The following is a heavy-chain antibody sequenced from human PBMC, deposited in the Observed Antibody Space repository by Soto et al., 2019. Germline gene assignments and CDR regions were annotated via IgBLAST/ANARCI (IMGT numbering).Heavy chain of an antibody. CDR3: AKNPGYNSGWYSIDY. V-gene: IGHV3-30*18. CDR2: ISYDGSNK. Sequence: GGSLRLSCAASGFTFSNYGMHWVRQAPGKGLEWVAVISYDGSNKYYADSVKGRFTISRDNSKNTLYLQMNSLRVEDTAMYYCAKNPGYNSGWYSIDYWGQGTLVTVSS. J-gene: IGHJ4*02. D-gene: IGHD6-19*01. CDR1: GFTFSNYG.